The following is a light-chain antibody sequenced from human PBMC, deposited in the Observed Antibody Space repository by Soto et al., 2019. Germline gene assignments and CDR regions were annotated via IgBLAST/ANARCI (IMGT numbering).Light chain of an antibody. Sequence: DIQMTQSPATLSSSVGERVTITCRASQSISSWLAWYQEKPGRAPKLLIYDASTLESGVPSRFSGSGSGTEFTLTISSLQPDDFATYYCQQYSSHDLLTFGGGTKVDIK. CDR1: QSISSW. CDR3: QQYSSHDLLT. V-gene: IGKV1-5*01. J-gene: IGKJ4*01. CDR2: DAS.